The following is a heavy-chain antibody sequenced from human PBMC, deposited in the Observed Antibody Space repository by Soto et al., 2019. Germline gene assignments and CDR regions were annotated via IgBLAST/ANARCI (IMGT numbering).Heavy chain of an antibody. J-gene: IGHJ6*03. CDR1: GFTVSTNY. V-gene: IGHV3-66*01. CDR2: TQSGGST. D-gene: IGHD1-1*01. CDR3: ARGGGDNWNDFFPDYSYYYMDA. Sequence: QPGGSRGLSGAASGFTVSTNYMSGARQAPGKGLGGATVTQSGGSTHYAHTVKGTFTISTDTPKNTLYIQMNSLRAEGTAVNYCARGGGDNWNDFFPDYSYYYMDAWGKGTQVTVPS.